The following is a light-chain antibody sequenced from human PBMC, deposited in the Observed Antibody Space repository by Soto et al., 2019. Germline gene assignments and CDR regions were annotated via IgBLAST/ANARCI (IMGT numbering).Light chain of an antibody. Sequence: QSALTQPASVSGSPGQSITISCTGTSSDVGAYNYVSWYQQHPGRAPKLLIYEVSNRHSGVSNRFSGSKSDNTASLTISGLQAEDEADYYCSSYTTTVTLYVFGTGTKVTVL. CDR2: EVS. CDR1: SSDVGAYNY. J-gene: IGLJ1*01. V-gene: IGLV2-14*01. CDR3: SSYTTTVTLYV.